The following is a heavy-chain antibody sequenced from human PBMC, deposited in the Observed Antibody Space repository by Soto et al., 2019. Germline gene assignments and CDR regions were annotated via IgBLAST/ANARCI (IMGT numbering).Heavy chain of an antibody. CDR2: FSGRGDAT. V-gene: IGHV3-23*01. CDR1: GFSFSTDG. J-gene: IGHJ4*02. Sequence: PGGPRSPSCAAFGFSFSTDGMAWVRQVPGKVPGWVSAFSGRGDATFYPDSMKDRFTISRDNSKNTLYLDMITLRAEDTAIYYCAKEAGSRQPFDYWGQGTLVTVYS. CDR3: AKEAGSRQPFDY. D-gene: IGHD6-13*01.